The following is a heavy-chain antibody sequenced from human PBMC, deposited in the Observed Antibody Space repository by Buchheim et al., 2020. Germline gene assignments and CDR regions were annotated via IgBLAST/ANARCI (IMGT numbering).Heavy chain of an antibody. CDR3: ARDAEDYYSSGSYLDY. J-gene: IGHJ4*02. CDR1: GGTFSSYA. V-gene: IGHV1-69*01. CDR2: IIPIFGTA. D-gene: IGHD3-10*01. Sequence: QVQLVQSGAEVKKPGSSVKVSCKASGGTFSSYAISWVRQAPGQGLEWMGGIIPIFGTANYAQKFQGRVTITADDSTSTVCMELSSLRSEDTAVYFCARDAEDYYSSGSYLDYWGQGAL.